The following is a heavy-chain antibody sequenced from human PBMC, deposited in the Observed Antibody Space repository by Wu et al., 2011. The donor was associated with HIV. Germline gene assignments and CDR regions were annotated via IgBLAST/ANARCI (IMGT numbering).Heavy chain of an antibody. CDR1: GYTFTTSG. J-gene: IGHJ6*02. Sequence: QVQLVQSGAEVREPGSSVKVSCKASGYTFTTSGVSWVRQAPGQGLEWMGWISTYSGNTKYAQRLQGRVTMTTDTPANTAYMEVRSLRSDDTAVYYCARGESGSSSSTGMDVWGQGTTVTVSS. CDR3: ARGESGSSSSTGMDV. V-gene: IGHV1-18*01. CDR2: ISTYSGNT. D-gene: IGHD1-26*01.